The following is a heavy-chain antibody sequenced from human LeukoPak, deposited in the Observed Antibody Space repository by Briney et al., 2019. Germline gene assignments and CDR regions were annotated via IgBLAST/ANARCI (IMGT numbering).Heavy chain of an antibody. Sequence: GGSLRLSCAASGFTFSSYSMNWVRQAPGEGLEWVSYISISSSIIYYADSVKGRFTISRDNSKNSLYLQMNSLRTEDTALYYCAKDIGGLDGRWGQGTLVTVSS. V-gene: IGHV3-48*04. CDR1: GFTFSSYS. D-gene: IGHD3-10*01. J-gene: IGHJ4*02. CDR3: AKDIGGLDGR. CDR2: ISISSSII.